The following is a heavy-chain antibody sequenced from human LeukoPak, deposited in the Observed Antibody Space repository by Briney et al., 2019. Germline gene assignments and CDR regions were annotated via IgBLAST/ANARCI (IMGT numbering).Heavy chain of an antibody. Sequence: PSETLSLTCAVSGGSISSSNWWSWVRQPPGKGLEWIGEIYHSGSTNYNPSLKSRVTISVDTSKNQFTLNVNSVTAADTAVYYCARDNSYMDVWGKGTTVTVSS. CDR2: IYHSGST. D-gene: IGHD4-11*01. J-gene: IGHJ6*03. V-gene: IGHV4-4*02. CDR3: ARDNSYMDV. CDR1: GGSISSSNW.